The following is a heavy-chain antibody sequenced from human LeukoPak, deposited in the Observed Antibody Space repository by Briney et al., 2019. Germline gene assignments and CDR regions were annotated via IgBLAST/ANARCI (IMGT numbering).Heavy chain of an antibody. CDR1: GFTFSSYG. V-gene: IGHV3-30*02. Sequence: HAGGSLRLSCAASGFTFSSYGMHWVRQAPGKGLEWVAFIRYDGSNKYYADSVKGRFTISRDNSKNTLYLQMNSLRAEDTAVYYCARGDFWSGYYVYWGQGTLVTVSS. CDR3: ARGDFWSGYYVY. CDR2: IRYDGSNK. D-gene: IGHD3-3*01. J-gene: IGHJ4*02.